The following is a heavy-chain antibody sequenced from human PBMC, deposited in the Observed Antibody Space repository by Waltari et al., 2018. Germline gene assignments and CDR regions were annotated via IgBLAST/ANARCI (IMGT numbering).Heavy chain of an antibody. V-gene: IGHV1-69*08. CDR2: IIPIFGTA. CDR1: GGTFSSYA. CDR3: ASPRDGYDTVRRGMDV. J-gene: IGHJ6*02. Sequence: QVQLVQSGAEVKKPGSSVKVSCKASGGTFSSYAISWVRQAPGQGLEWMGRIIPIFGTANYAQKFQGRVTITADKSTSTAYMELSSLRSEDTAVYYCASPRDGYDTVRRGMDVWGQGTTVTVSS. D-gene: IGHD5-12*01.